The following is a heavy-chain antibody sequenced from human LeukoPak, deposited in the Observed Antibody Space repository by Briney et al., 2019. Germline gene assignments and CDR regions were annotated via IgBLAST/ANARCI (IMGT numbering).Heavy chain of an antibody. CDR1: GFTFNSYS. V-gene: IGHV3-21*01. Sequence: PGGSLRLSCAASGFTFNSYSMNWVRQTPGKGLEWVSSISSSSSYIYYADSVKGRFTISRDNAKNSLYLQMNSLRADDTAVYYFAVLGITMIGGVWGKGTTVTISS. D-gene: IGHD3-10*02. CDR3: AVLGITMIGGV. J-gene: IGHJ6*04. CDR2: ISSSSSYI.